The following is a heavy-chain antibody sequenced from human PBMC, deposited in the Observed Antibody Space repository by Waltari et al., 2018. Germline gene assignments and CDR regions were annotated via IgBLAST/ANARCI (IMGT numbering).Heavy chain of an antibody. Sequence: QVQLQESGPGLVKPSETLSLTCSVSGGSIRSDYWSWIRQPPGKGLEWIGYIYYSESTNYHPSLKSRVTISVDTKNQFSLNLSSVTAADTAVYYCARSPGSRHYFDYWGQGTLVTVSS. D-gene: IGHD3-10*01. J-gene: IGHJ4*02. V-gene: IGHV4-59*01. CDR3: ARSPGSRHYFDY. CDR1: GGSIRSDY. CDR2: IYYSEST.